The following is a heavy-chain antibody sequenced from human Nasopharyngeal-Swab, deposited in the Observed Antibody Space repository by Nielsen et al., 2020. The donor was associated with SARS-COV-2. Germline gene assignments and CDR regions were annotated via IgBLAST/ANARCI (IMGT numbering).Heavy chain of an antibody. D-gene: IGHD3-10*01. CDR2: IKSKTDGGTT. CDR1: GFTFSNAW. V-gene: IGHV3-15*01. Sequence: GGSLRLSCAASGFTFSNAWMSWVRQAPGKGLEWVGRIKSKTDGGTTDYAAPVKGRFTISRDDSKNTLYLQMNSLRSEDTAVYYCATGYYGSGKDYWGQGTLVTVSS. CDR3: ATGYYGSGKDY. J-gene: IGHJ4*02.